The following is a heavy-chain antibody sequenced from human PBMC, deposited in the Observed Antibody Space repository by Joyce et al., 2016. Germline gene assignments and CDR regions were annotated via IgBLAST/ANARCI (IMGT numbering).Heavy chain of an antibody. CDR1: GFIINNFG. Sequence: GQLEESGGGVVQPGSSLRLFCAASGFIINNFGFHWVRQAPGKGLGLVAVISNDGSKKYYGDSVKGRFTISRENPKNPVYLQMNSLRAEDTAVYYCAKVERRQLGKRGAFDIWGQGTMVTVSS. CDR3: AKVERRQLGKRGAFDI. V-gene: IGHV3-30*18. D-gene: IGHD5-18*01. J-gene: IGHJ3*02. CDR2: ISNDGSKK.